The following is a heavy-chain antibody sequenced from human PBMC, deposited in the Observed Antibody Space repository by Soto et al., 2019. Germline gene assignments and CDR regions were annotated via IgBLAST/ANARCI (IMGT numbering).Heavy chain of an antibody. CDR1: GFTFSSYS. V-gene: IGHV3-21*01. D-gene: IGHD6-13*01. CDR3: ARTSSSWYFDY. CDR2: ISSSSIYI. Sequence: GGSLRLSCAASGFTFSSYSMNWVRQAPGKGLEWVSSISSSSIYIYYADSVKGRFTISRDNAKNSLYLRMNSLRAEDTAVYYCARTSSSWYFDYWGQGTLVTVSS. J-gene: IGHJ4*02.